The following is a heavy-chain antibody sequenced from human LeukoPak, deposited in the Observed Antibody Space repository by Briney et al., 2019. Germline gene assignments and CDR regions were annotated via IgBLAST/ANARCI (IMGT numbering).Heavy chain of an antibody. CDR1: GYTFTSYG. CDR2: ISAYNGNT. J-gene: IGHJ6*03. D-gene: IGHD6-6*01. V-gene: IGHV1-18*01. Sequence: ASVEVSCKASGYTFTSYGISWVRQAPGQGLEWMGWISAYNGNTNYAQKIQGRVTITTDTSTSTAYRELRSLRSDDTAVYYCARGRGIAARRDYYYYMDVWGKGTTVTVSS. CDR3: ARGRGIAARRDYYYYMDV.